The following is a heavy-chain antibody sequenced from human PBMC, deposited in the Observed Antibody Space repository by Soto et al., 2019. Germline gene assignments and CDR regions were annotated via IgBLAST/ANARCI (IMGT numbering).Heavy chain of an antibody. J-gene: IGHJ4*02. D-gene: IGHD6-6*01. Sequence: GESLKISYNGSGDRFIRYWISWVRQMPGQGLEWMGKIDPSKSYSNYSPSFQGHVTISADKSISTAYLQWSSLKTSDTAMYYCARHYSDSSAAEYWGQGTLVTVSS. CDR2: IDPSKSYS. CDR3: ARHYSDSSAAEY. CDR1: GDRFIRYW. V-gene: IGHV5-10-1*01.